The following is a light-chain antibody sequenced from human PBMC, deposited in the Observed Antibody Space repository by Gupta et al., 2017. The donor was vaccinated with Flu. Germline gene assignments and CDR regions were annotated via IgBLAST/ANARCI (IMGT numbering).Light chain of an antibody. CDR3: IKGTHPWT. Sequence: PVTLGQPAYIAGRSSQSLGYSDGNNYLHWLQQRPGQSPRRIIYEVSNRDSGVPDRFSCSGLCTDFTLKISSVEDEDGGVYYGIKGTHPWTFGQGTKLEIK. J-gene: IGKJ2*02. CDR1: QSLGYSDGNNY. V-gene: IGKV2-30*01. CDR2: EVS.